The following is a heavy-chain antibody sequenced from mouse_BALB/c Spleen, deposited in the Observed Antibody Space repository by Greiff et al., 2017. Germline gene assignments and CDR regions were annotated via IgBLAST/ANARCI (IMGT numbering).Heavy chain of an antibody. CDR1: GFTFSSYG. J-gene: IGHJ2*01. CDR3: ARQPRYGNYFDD. V-gene: IGHV5-6*01. CDR2: ISSGGSYT. D-gene: IGHD2-1*01. Sequence: EVQLQESGGDLVKPGGSLKLSCAASGFTFSSYGMSWVRQTPDKRLEWVATISSGGSYTYYPDSVKGRFTISRDNAKNTLYLQMSSLKSEDTAMYYCARQPRYGNYFDDGGQGTTLTVSS.